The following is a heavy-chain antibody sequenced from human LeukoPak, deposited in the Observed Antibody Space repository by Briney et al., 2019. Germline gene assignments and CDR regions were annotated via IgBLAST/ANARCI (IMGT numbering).Heavy chain of an antibody. D-gene: IGHD6-19*01. Sequence: GGSLRLSCAASGFTFSSYEMNWVRQAPGKGLEWVSYISSSGSTIYCADSVKGRFTISRDNAKNSLYLQMNSLRAEDTAVYYCASLSPAVAGYFDYWGQGTLVTVSS. V-gene: IGHV3-48*03. CDR2: ISSSGSTI. CDR3: ASLSPAVAGYFDY. CDR1: GFTFSSYE. J-gene: IGHJ4*02.